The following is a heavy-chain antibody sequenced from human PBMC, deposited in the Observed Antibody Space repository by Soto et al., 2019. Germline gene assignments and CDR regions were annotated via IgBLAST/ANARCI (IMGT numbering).Heavy chain of an antibody. CDR2: MNPYNGNA. D-gene: IGHD1-1*01. Sequence: QVQLVQSGAEVKKPGASVKVSCKASGYTFITYDINWVRQAPGQGLEWMGWMNPYNGNAGYAQKFQGRVTMTRNTSISTAYMELPSLKSNDTAVYFCARRKERSGPHYFDSWGQGTLVTVSS. V-gene: IGHV1-8*01. J-gene: IGHJ4*02. CDR1: GYTFITYD. CDR3: ARRKERSGPHYFDS.